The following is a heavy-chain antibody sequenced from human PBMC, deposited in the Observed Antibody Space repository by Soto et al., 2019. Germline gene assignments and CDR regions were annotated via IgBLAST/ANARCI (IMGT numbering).Heavy chain of an antibody. D-gene: IGHD2-2*01. V-gene: IGHV3-23*01. Sequence: EAQLLESGGGLVQPGGSLRLSCAASGFTFSNYAMNWVRQAPRKGLEWVSGISGGSGDSTFYADSVKGRFTISRDNSKNTLHLQMNSLRTEDTAVYYCAKNQPSWATRAAFDYWGQGTLVTVSS. CDR1: GFTFSNYA. CDR2: ISGGSGDST. CDR3: AKNQPSWATRAAFDY. J-gene: IGHJ4*02.